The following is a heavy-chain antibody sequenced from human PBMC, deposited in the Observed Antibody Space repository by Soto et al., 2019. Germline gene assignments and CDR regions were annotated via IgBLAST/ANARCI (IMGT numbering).Heavy chain of an antibody. V-gene: IGHV5-51*01. J-gene: IGHJ4*02. Sequence: GESLKISCKGSGYTFTNHWIAWVRQMPGKGLEWMGIIYPADSDTRYGPSFQGQVTISADKSISTAYLQWSSLKASDTAMYYCARMPITPAYYFDYWGQGTLVTVSS. CDR3: ARMPITPAYYFDY. CDR1: GYTFTNHW. CDR2: IYPADSDT. D-gene: IGHD1-20*01.